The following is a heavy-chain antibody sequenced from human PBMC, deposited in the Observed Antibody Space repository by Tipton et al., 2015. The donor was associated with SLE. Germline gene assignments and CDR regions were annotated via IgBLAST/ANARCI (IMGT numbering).Heavy chain of an antibody. Sequence: TLSLTCTVSGVSISDHYWSWIRQPPGKGLECLGYVLYSGSSDFYRAHYSPSLMSRVIISVDSSKNQFSLRLTSVTAADTAVYYCAKYFYDATGYQSVDSWGRGALVTVSS. J-gene: IGHJ4*02. V-gene: IGHV4-59*11. D-gene: IGHD3-22*01. CDR1: GVSISDHY. CDR2: VLYSGSSDFYRA. CDR3: AKYFYDATGYQSVDS.